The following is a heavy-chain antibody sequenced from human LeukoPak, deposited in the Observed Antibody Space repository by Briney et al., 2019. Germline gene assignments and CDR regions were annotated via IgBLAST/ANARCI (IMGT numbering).Heavy chain of an antibody. D-gene: IGHD3-10*01. CDR3: AREGYYGSGSPPSLYSDY. CDR2: TSSDLNVK. CDR1: GFTFRNYV. Sequence: SGGSLRLSCAASGFTFRNYVIHWVSQAPGKGLEWVAVTSSDLNVKLYADSVKGRFTISRDNSRSTLYLQMNSLRPEDTAIYYCAREGYYGSGSPPSLYSDYWGQGTLVTVSS. J-gene: IGHJ4*02. V-gene: IGHV3-30-3*01.